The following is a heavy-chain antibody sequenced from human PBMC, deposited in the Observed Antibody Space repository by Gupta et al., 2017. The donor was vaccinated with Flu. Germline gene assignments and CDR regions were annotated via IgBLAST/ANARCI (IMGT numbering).Heavy chain of an antibody. Sequence: PGQGLEWMGRINPNSGGTNYAQKFQGRVTRTRDTSISTAYMEVSRLRSDDTAVYYCARAIYFGSGNYYKPFDCWGQGTLVTVSS. V-gene: IGHV1-2*06. CDR2: INPNSGGT. D-gene: IGHD3-10*01. CDR3: ARAIYFGSGNYYKPFDC. J-gene: IGHJ4*02.